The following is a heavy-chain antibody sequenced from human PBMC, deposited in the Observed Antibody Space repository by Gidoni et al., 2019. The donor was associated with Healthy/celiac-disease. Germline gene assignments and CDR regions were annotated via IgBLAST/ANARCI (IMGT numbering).Heavy chain of an antibody. CDR1: GFTFSSYS. CDR2: ISSSSSTI. V-gene: IGHV3-48*04. D-gene: IGHD5-18*01. CDR3: ARLPAGIQLWLTLDY. Sequence: EVQLVESGGGLVQPGGSLRLSCAASGFTFSSYSMNWVRQAPGKGLEWVSYISSSSSTIYYADSVKGRFTISRDNAKNSLYLQMNSLRAEDTAVYYCARLPAGIQLWLTLDYWGQGTLVTVSS. J-gene: IGHJ4*02.